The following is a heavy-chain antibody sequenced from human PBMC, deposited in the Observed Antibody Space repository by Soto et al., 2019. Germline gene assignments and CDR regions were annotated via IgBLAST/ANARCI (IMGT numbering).Heavy chain of an antibody. J-gene: IGHJ4*02. CDR2: SYEAGTT. D-gene: IGHD4-17*01. Sequence: PSETLSLTCAVSGASISRTGFRWGWIRQPPGQGLEWIGSSYEAGTTFYNSSLKSRVTISMDTSKNEFSLKLTSVTAADTAVYYCGRQKGGGIYGVYVADWGQGTLVTVSS. V-gene: IGHV4-39*07. CDR1: GASISRTGFR. CDR3: GRQKGGGIYGVYVAD.